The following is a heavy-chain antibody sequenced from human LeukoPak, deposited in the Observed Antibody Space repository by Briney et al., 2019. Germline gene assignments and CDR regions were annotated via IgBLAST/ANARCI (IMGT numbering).Heavy chain of an antibody. D-gene: IGHD6-13*01. Sequence: SETLSLTCTVSGASISSYYWSWIRQPPGKGLEWIGYIFYSGSTLYNPTLQSRVTISVDTSKNLFSLKLTSVTAADTAVYYCASGPYPAAGTDHQFDYWGQGTLVTVSS. J-gene: IGHJ4*02. CDR2: IFYSGST. CDR3: ASGPYPAAGTDHQFDY. V-gene: IGHV4-59*01. CDR1: GASISSYY.